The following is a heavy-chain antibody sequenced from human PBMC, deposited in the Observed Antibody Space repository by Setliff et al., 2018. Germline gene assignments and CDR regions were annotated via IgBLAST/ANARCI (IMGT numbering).Heavy chain of an antibody. CDR1: DGSLSTYY. CDR3: ARGRNIEARLLDS. V-gene: IGHV4-59*12. Sequence: LSLTCTVSDGSLSTYYWSWIRQPPGKGLEWIGYIHFSGTTNYNPSLKSRVTLSLDTSKNQFSLNLRSVTAADTAVYYCARGRNIEARLLDSWGQGNLVTVSS. CDR2: IHFSGTT. D-gene: IGHD6-6*01. J-gene: IGHJ4*02.